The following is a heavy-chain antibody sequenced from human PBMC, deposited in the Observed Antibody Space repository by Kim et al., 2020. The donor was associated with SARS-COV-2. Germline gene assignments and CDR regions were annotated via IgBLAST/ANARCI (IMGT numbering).Heavy chain of an antibody. V-gene: IGHV3-23*01. CDR3: AKLYCSGGRCYQLDY. D-gene: IGHD2-15*01. CDR2: ISGSGGRT. Sequence: GGSLRLSCSASGFTFSNYAMTWVRQAPGKGLEWVSAISGSGGRTYYSDSVRGRFTITRDNSKTTLYLQVNSLRAEDTAFYYCAKLYCSGGRCYQLDYWGQGTLVTVSS. J-gene: IGHJ4*02. CDR1: GFTFSNYA.